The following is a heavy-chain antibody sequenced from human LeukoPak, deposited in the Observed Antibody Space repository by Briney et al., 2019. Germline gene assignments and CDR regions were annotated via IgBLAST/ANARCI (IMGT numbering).Heavy chain of an antibody. Sequence: PSETLSLTCTVSGGSISSYYWSWIRQPPGKGLEWIGYIYYSGSTNYNPSLKSRVTISVDTSKNQFSLKRSSVTAADTAVYYCARSPIAVAGDFDYWGQGTLVTVSS. V-gene: IGHV4-59*01. CDR2: IYYSGST. D-gene: IGHD6-19*01. J-gene: IGHJ4*02. CDR3: ARSPIAVAGDFDY. CDR1: GGSISSYY.